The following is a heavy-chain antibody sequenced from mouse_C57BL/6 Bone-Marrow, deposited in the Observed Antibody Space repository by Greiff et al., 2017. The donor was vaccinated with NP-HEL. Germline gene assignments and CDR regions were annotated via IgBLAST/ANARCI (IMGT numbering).Heavy chain of an antibody. J-gene: IGHJ2*01. V-gene: IGHV14-4*01. D-gene: IGHD1-1*01. CDR2: IDPENGDT. Sequence: EVQLQQSGAELVRPGASVKLSCTASGFNIKDDYMHWVKQRPEQGLEWIGWIDPENGDTEYASKFQGKATITADTSSNTAYLRLSSLTSEDTAVYYCTPRAYYGSSPGYWGQGTTLTVSS. CDR1: GFNIKDDY. CDR3: TPRAYYGSSPGY.